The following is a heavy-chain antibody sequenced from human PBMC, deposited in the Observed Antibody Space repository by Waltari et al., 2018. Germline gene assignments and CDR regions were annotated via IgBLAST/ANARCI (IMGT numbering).Heavy chain of an antibody. CDR2: FDPEDGET. V-gene: IGHV1-24*01. CDR1: GYTLTEFS. Sequence: QVQLVQSGAEVKKPGASVKVSCKVSGYTLTEFSMHWVRQAPGKGLEWMGGFDPEDGETIYAQKFQGRVTMTEDTSTDTAYMELSSLRSEDTAVYYCATGVGATFLELDAFDIWGQGTMVTVSS. J-gene: IGHJ3*02. CDR3: ATGVGATFLELDAFDI. D-gene: IGHD1-26*01.